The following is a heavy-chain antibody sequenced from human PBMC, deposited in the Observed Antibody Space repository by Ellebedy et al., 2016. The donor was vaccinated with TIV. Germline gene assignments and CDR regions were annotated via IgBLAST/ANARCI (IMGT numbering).Heavy chain of an antibody. V-gene: IGHV3-21*01. CDR2: ISSSSSYI. CDR1: GFTFSSYS. Sequence: GESLKISXAASGFTFSSYSMNWVRQAPGKELEWVSSISSSSSYIYYADSVKGRFTISRDNAKNSLYLQMNSLRAEDTAVYYCARDGIVGADFDYWGQGTLVTVSS. CDR3: ARDGIVGADFDY. D-gene: IGHD1-26*01. J-gene: IGHJ4*02.